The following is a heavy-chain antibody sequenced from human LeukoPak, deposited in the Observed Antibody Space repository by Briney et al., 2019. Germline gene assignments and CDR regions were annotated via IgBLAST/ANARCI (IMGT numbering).Heavy chain of an antibody. Sequence: SVKVSCKASGGTFSSYAISWVRQAPGQGLEWMGGIIPIFGTANHAQKFQGRVTITTDESTSTAYMELSSLRSEDTAVYYCARAPNDYGDALFDYWGQGTLVTVSS. CDR1: GGTFSSYA. J-gene: IGHJ4*02. CDR3: ARAPNDYGDALFDY. V-gene: IGHV1-69*05. D-gene: IGHD4-17*01. CDR2: IIPIFGTA.